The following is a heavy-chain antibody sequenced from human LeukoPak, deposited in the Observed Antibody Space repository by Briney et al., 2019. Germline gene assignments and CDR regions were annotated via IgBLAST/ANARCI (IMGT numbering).Heavy chain of an antibody. CDR3: APSRSGSYSR. D-gene: IGHD1-26*01. V-gene: IGHV4-39*01. Sequence: SETLSLTCTVSGGSISSGYYWGWIRQPPGKGLEWIGSIYYSGSTYYNPSLKSRVTISVDTSKNQFSLKLSSVTAADTAVYYCAPSRSGSYSRWGQGTLVTVSS. CDR1: GGSISSGYY. CDR2: IYYSGST. J-gene: IGHJ4*02.